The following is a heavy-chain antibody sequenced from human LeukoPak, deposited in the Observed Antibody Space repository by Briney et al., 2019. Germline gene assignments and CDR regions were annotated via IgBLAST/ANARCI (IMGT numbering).Heavy chain of an antibody. V-gene: IGHV4-31*03. D-gene: IGHD5-24*01. CDR3: ARGLRRDGYPFDY. CDR2: IYYSGST. Sequence: SETLSLTCTVSGGSISSGGYYWSWIRQHPGKCLEWIGYIYYSGSTYYNPSLKSRVTISVDTSKNQFSLKLSSVTAADTAVYYCARGLRRDGYPFDYWGQGTLVTVSS. J-gene: IGHJ4*02. CDR1: GGSISSGGYY.